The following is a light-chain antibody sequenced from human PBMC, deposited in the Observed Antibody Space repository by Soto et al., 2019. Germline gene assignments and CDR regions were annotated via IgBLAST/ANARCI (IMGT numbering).Light chain of an antibody. CDR1: QSISSY. V-gene: IGKV1-39*01. CDR2: AAS. Sequence: DIQMTHSPSSLSAPVVDRVTITCRASQSISSYLDWYQQKPGKAPRLLIYAASSLQSGVPSRFSGSGSGTDFTLTISSLQPEDFAAYHCQQSYSTPRTFGGGTKVDIK. CDR3: QQSYSTPRT. J-gene: IGKJ4*02.